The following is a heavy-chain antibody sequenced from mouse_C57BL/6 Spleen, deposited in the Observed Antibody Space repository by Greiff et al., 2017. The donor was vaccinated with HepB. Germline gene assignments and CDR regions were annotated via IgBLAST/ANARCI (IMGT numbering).Heavy chain of an antibody. Sequence: QVQLKESGAELARPGASVKMSCKASGYTFTSYTMHWVKQRPGQGLEWIGYINPSSGYTKYNQKFKDKATLTADKSSSTAYMQLSSLTSEDSAVYYCARWGYGSSYDWYFDVWGTGTTVTVSS. CDR1: GYTFTSYT. V-gene: IGHV1-4*01. CDR2: INPSSGYT. J-gene: IGHJ1*03. D-gene: IGHD1-1*01. CDR3: ARWGYGSSYDWYFDV.